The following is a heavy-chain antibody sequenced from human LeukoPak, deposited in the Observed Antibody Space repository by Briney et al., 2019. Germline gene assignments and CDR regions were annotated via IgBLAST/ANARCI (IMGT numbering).Heavy chain of an antibody. J-gene: IGHJ4*02. CDR1: GFTFDDYG. D-gene: IGHD6-13*01. V-gene: IGHV3-20*04. CDR2: INWNGGST. Sequence: GGSLRLSCAASGFTFDDYGMSWVRQAPGKGLEWVSGINWNGGSTGYADSVEGRFTISRDNAKNSLYLQMNSLRAEDTALYYCARDLNVAAAGTFDYWGQGTLVTVSS. CDR3: ARDLNVAAAGTFDY.